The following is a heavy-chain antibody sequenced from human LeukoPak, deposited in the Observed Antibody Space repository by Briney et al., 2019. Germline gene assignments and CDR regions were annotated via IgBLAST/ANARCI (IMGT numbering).Heavy chain of an antibody. D-gene: IGHD6-19*01. CDR1: GFTFSSYD. J-gene: IGHJ6*02. CDR2: IGVAGDT. CDR3: TRDPSGRGMDV. V-gene: IGHV3-13*01. Sequence: GGSLRLSCAASGFTFSSYDMQWVRQVIGKGLEWVSAIGVAGDTHYSGSVKGRFTISRENAKNSLYLQMNSLRAGDTAVYYCTRDPSGRGMDVWGQGTTVTVSS.